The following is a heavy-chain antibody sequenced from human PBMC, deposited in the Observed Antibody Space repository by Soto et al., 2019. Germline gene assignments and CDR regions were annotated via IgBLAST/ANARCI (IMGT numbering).Heavy chain of an antibody. CDR3: AKNGDFWSWGMDV. CDR1: GFTFSTYA. D-gene: IGHD3-3*01. J-gene: IGHJ6*02. CDR2: TSSSGDGT. Sequence: WGSLRLSCAASGFTFSTYAMTWVRQAPGKGLEWVSITSSSGDGTSYVDSVKGRFTISRDNSRNTLNLQMNSLRAEDTAVYYCAKNGDFWSWGMDVWGQGTTVTVSS. V-gene: IGHV3-23*01.